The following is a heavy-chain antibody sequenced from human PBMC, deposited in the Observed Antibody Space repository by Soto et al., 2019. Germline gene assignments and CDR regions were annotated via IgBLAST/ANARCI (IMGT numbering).Heavy chain of an antibody. CDR3: ARTFRPYYYASSGYSYYFDY. V-gene: IGHV2-70*04. D-gene: IGHD3-22*01. CDR1: GFSLSTSGMR. Sequence: SGPTLVNPTQTLTLTCTFSGFSLSTSGMRVSWIRQPPGKALEWLARIDWDDDKFYSTSLKTRLTISKDTSKNQVVLTMTNMDPVETATYYCARTFRPYYYASSGYSYYFDYWGQGTLVTVSS. CDR2: IDWDDDK. J-gene: IGHJ4*02.